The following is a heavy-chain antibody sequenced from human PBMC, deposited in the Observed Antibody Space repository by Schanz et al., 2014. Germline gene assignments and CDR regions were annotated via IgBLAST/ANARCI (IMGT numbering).Heavy chain of an antibody. D-gene: IGHD6-19*01. CDR3: AKDLAVAGDY. CDR1: GFTFSDYA. Sequence: VQLVESGGGLVQPGGSLIISCSASGFTFSDYALHWVRQAPGKGLEYVSAITSDGGGTYYADSVKGRFIISRDNSKNTLYLQMNSLRAEDTAVYYCAKDLAVAGDYWGQGTLVTVSS. J-gene: IGHJ4*02. V-gene: IGHV3-64*04. CDR2: ITSDGGGT.